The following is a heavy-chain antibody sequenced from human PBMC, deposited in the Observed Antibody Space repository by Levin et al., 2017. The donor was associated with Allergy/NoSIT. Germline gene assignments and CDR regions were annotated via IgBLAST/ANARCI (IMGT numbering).Heavy chain of an antibody. CDR2: IYYSGST. CDR1: GGSISSGGYY. CDR3: ARWDRSGQDAFDI. V-gene: IGHV4-31*03. D-gene: IGHD3-22*01. J-gene: IGHJ3*02. Sequence: SETLSLTCTVSGGSISSGGYYWSWIRQHPGKGLEWIGYIYYSGSTYYNPSLKSRVTISVDTSKNQFSLKLSSVTAADTAVYYCARWDRSGQDAFDIWGQGTMVTVSS.